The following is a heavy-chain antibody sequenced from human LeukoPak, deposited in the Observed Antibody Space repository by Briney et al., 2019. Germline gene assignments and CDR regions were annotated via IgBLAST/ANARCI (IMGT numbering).Heavy chain of an antibody. V-gene: IGHV3-48*03. J-gene: IGHJ3*02. CDR1: GFTFSSYE. CDR2: TSSSGSTI. CDR3: AKDLWGGSYVGGDAFDI. D-gene: IGHD1-26*01. Sequence: GGSLRLSCAASGFTFSSYEMNWVRQAPGKGLEWVSYTSSSGSTIYYADSVKGRFTISRDNAMNSLYLQMNSLRAEDTAVYYCAKDLWGGSYVGGDAFDIWGQGTMVTVSS.